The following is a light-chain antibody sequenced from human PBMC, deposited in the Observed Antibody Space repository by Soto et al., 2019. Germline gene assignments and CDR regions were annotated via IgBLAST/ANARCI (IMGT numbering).Light chain of an antibody. J-gene: IGLJ2*01. CDR2: EVS. Sequence: QSVLTEPASVSGSPGQSITIPCTGTSSDVGGYNYVSWYQQHPGKAPKLTIYEVSNRPSGVSNRFSGSKSGNTASLTISGLQAEDEADYYCCSYAGSSTVVFGGGTKLTVL. CDR1: SSDVGGYNY. CDR3: CSYAGSSTVV. V-gene: IGLV2-14*01.